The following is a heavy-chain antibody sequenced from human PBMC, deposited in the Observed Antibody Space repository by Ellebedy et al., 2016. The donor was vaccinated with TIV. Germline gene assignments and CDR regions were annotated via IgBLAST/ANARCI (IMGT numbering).Heavy chain of an antibody. CDR1: AYTFTNYD. V-gene: IGHV1-18*01. J-gene: IGHJ4*02. D-gene: IGHD2-8*01. Sequence: AASVKVSCKASAYTFTNYDIAWVRQSPGQGLEWMGWIYNGNTYYTETLQGRVTMTTDTSTSTAYMELRSLTFDDTAVYYCARNGGGLGYWGQGTLVTVSS. CDR3: ARNGGGLGY. CDR2: IYNGNT.